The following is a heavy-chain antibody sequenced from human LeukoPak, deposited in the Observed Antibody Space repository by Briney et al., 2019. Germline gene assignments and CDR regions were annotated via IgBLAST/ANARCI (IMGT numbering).Heavy chain of an antibody. J-gene: IGHJ4*02. V-gene: IGHV3-7*01. CDR1: GFTFSSYS. D-gene: IGHD3-10*01. CDR2: IKQDGSEK. Sequence: GGSLRLSCAASGFTFSSYSMNWVRQAPGKGLEWVANIKQDGSEKNYVDSVKGRFTISRDNAENSLGLQMNSLRAEDTAVYYCARVGWFGELTRHPGGDIWGQGTLVTVSS. CDR3: ARVGWFGELTRHPGGDI.